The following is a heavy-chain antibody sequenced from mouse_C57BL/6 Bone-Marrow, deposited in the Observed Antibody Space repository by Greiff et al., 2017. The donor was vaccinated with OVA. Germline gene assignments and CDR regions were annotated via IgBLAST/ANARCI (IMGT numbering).Heavy chain of an antibody. CDR2: INPDSSTI. V-gene: IGHV4-1*01. CDR3: GRRTAPRANDH. D-gene: IGHD3-3*01. J-gene: IGHJ4*01. Sequence: EVKLMESGGGLVQPGGSLKLSCAASGIDFSRYWMSWVRRAPGKGLEWIGEINPDSSTINYAPSLKDKFIISRDNAKNTLYLQMSKVRSEDTALYYRGRRTAPRANDHLGSRTSGHVPS. CDR1: GIDFSRYW.